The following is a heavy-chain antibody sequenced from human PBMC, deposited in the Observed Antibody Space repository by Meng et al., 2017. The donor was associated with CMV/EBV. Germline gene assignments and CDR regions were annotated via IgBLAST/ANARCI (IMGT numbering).Heavy chain of an antibody. Sequence: SETLSLTCAVYGDSFSNYFWNWVRQPPGKGLEWIGEINNKASTNYNPSLKSRVTMSVDTSKNQFSLKLTSVTAADTAVYYCARRNYCNTIPCSLLRADYYYGLDVWGQGTTVTVSS. CDR2: INNKAST. J-gene: IGHJ6*02. CDR1: GDSFSNYF. D-gene: IGHD2/OR15-2a*01. V-gene: IGHV4-34*01. CDR3: ARRNYCNTIPCSLLRADYYYGLDV.